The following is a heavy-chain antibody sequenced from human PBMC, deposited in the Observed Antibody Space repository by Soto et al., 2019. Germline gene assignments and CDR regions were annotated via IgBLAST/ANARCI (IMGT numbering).Heavy chain of an antibody. J-gene: IGHJ5*02. CDR2: IYWDDDK. Sequence: QITLKESGPTLVKPTQTLTLTCTFSGFSLSTSGVGVGWIRQPPGKALEWLALIYWDDDKRYSPSLKSRLTITKDTPKNQVVLTMTNMDPVDTATYYCAHSPLAPRWGSGWSSWFDPWGQGTLVTVSS. V-gene: IGHV2-5*02. CDR1: GFSLSTSGVG. CDR3: AHSPLAPRWGSGWSSWFDP. D-gene: IGHD6-19*01.